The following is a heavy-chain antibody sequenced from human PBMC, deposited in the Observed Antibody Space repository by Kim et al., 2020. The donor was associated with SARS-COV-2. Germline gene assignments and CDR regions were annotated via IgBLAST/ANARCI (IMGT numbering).Heavy chain of an antibody. J-gene: IGHJ4*02. CDR2: IYHSGST. CDR1: GYSNSSGYY. CDR3: ARGSGLGGGSSDY. Sequence: SETLSLTCTVSGYSNSSGYYWGWIRQPPGKGLEWIGSIYHSGSTYYNPSLKSRVTISVDTSKNQFSLKLSSVTAADTAVYYCARGSGLGGGSSDYWGQGTLVTVSS. D-gene: IGHD2-15*01. V-gene: IGHV4-38-2*02.